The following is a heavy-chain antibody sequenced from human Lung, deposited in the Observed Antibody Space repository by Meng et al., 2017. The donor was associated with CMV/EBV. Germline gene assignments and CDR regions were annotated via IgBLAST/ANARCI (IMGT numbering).Heavy chain of an antibody. CDR3: ARERGLGFRGTNDAFDI. J-gene: IGHJ3*02. CDR2: INPNTGGT. Sequence: ASVKVSCKASGYTFSLYYIHWVRQAPGQGLEWMGWINPNTGGTNSAQKFQGRVTITGDTSISTAYMELSRLNSDDTALYYCARERGLGFRGTNDAFDIWGQGTXVTVSS. D-gene: IGHD3-16*01. V-gene: IGHV1-2*02. CDR1: GYTFSLYY.